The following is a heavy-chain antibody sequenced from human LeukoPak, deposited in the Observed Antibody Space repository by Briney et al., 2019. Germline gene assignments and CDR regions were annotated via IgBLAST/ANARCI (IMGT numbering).Heavy chain of an antibody. CDR1: GFTFDDYG. Sequence: GGSLRLSCAASGFTFDDYGMSWVRQAPGKGLEWVAGINWNGGSTGYADSVKGRFTISRDNAKNSLYLQMNSLRAEDTASYYCARRLEALDAFDVWGLGTMVTVSS. D-gene: IGHD5-24*01. V-gene: IGHV3-20*04. CDR2: INWNGGST. J-gene: IGHJ3*01. CDR3: ARRLEALDAFDV.